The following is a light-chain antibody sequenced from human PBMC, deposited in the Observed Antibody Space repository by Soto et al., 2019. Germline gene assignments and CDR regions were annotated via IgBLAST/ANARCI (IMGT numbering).Light chain of an antibody. Sequence: EIVLTQSPGTLSLSPGERATLSCRASQSVSSNSLAWFQQKPGQAPRLLIYGASSRATGIPDRFSGRGSGTDFTLTISRLEPEDFAVYYCKQYGSSPQTFGQGTKV. J-gene: IGKJ1*01. V-gene: IGKV3-20*01. CDR2: GAS. CDR1: QSVSSNS. CDR3: KQYGSSPQT.